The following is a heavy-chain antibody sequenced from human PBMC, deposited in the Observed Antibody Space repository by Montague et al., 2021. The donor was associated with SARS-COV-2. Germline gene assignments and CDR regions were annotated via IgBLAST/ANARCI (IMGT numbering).Heavy chain of an antibody. CDR3: AREKRHYCSSTSCYDNYYYYYGMDV. D-gene: IGHD2-2*01. CDR2: IYYSGST. Sequence: TLSLTCTVSGGSISSGGYYWSWIRQRPGKGLEWIGYIYYSGSTFYNPSLKSRVTISVDTSKNQFSLKLSSVTAADTAVYYCAREKRHYCSSTSCYDNYYYYYGMDVWGQGTTVTVSS. V-gene: IGHV4-31*03. CDR1: GGSISSGGYY. J-gene: IGHJ6*02.